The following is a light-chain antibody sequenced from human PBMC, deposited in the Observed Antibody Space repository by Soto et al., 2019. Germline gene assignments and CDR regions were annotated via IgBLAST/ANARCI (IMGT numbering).Light chain of an antibody. CDR1: QSISNW. V-gene: IGKV1-5*03. Sequence: DIQMTQSPSTLSASVGDRVTITCRASQSISNWLDWYQQKPGKAPKLLIYQASSLETGVSSRFSGSASETKFALSISSLQPDDFATYYCQQYKDYSGWTFGQGTKVEFK. CDR2: QAS. CDR3: QQYKDYSGWT. J-gene: IGKJ1*01.